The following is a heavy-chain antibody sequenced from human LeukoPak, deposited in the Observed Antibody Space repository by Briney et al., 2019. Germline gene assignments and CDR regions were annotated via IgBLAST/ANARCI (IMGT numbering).Heavy chain of an antibody. Sequence: SETLSLTCAVYGGSFSGYYWSWIRQPPGKGLEWIGEINHSGSTNYNPSLKSRVTISVDTSKNQFSLKLSSVTAADTAVYYCARGHYDILTGANWFDPWGQGTLVTVSS. CDR2: INHSGST. D-gene: IGHD3-9*01. V-gene: IGHV4-34*01. CDR1: GGSFSGYY. CDR3: ARGHYDILTGANWFDP. J-gene: IGHJ5*02.